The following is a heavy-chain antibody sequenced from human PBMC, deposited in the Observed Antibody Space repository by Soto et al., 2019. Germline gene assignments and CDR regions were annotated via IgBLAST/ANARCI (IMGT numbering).Heavy chain of an antibody. D-gene: IGHD2-2*01. CDR1: GGSVRNGFYY. Sequence: QVQLQESGPGLVKPSETLSLTCTVSGGSVRNGFYYWSWIRQPPGKGLEWIGFIYYNGITNYNPTLHSRVPISLDTSTNQVSLELRSVTAVDTAIYYCVRDCSSTSCSRGYYYAMDVWGQGTTVTVSS. V-gene: IGHV4-61*01. J-gene: IGHJ6*02. CDR2: IYYNGIT. CDR3: VRDCSSTSCSRGYYYAMDV.